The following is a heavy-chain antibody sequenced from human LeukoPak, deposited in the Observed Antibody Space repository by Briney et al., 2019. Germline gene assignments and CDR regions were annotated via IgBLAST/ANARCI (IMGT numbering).Heavy chain of an antibody. CDR1: GGSISSSSYY. J-gene: IGHJ4*02. CDR2: IYYSGST. CDR3: ARLSKDWNFDY. Sequence: PSETLSLTCTVSGGSISSSSYYWGWIRQPPGKGLEWIGRIYYSGSTYYNPSLKSRVTISVDTSKNQFSLKLSSVTAADTAVYYCARLSKDWNFDYWGQGTLVTVSS. V-gene: IGHV4-39*01. D-gene: IGHD1-1*01.